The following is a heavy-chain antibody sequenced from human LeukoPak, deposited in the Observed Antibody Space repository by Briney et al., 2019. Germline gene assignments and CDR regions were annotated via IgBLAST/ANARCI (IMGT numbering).Heavy chain of an antibody. CDR3: ARHYDSGYELKYYFDY. CDR1: GYSISSGYY. V-gene: IGHV4-38-2*02. CDR2: IYHSGST. Sequence: PSETLSLTCTVSGYSISSGYYWGWIRQPPGKGLEWIGSIYHSGSTYYNPSLKSRVTISVDTSKNQFSLKLSSVTAADTAVYYCARHYDSGYELKYYFDYWGQGTLVTVSS. J-gene: IGHJ4*02. D-gene: IGHD5-12*01.